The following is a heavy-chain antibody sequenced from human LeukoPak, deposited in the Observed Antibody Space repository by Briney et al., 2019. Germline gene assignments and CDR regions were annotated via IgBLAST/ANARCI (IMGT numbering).Heavy chain of an antibody. D-gene: IGHD3-10*01. Sequence: GGSLRLSCVFSGFTFGNYWMSWVRQAPGKGLEWVANIKQDESEKHYVDSVKGRFTISRDNAKNSLYLQMNSLRAEDTAVYYCARDPVRRDSYWGQGTLVTVSS. J-gene: IGHJ4*02. CDR1: GFTFGNYW. V-gene: IGHV3-7*01. CDR3: ARDPVRRDSY. CDR2: IKQDESEK.